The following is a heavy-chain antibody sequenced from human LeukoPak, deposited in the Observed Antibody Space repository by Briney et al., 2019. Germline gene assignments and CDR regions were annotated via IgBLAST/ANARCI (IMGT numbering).Heavy chain of an antibody. V-gene: IGHV4-39*01. J-gene: IGHJ4*02. Sequence: SETLSLTCTVSGVSISSRSYYWGWIRQPPGKGLEWIGSMYYSGNTYCNPSLKSRVTISVDTSKNRFSLKLSSVTAADTAVYYCARKVRPDYGWFDYWGQGTLVTVSS. CDR3: ARKVRPDYGWFDY. CDR1: GVSISSRSYY. CDR2: MYYSGNT. D-gene: IGHD4/OR15-4a*01.